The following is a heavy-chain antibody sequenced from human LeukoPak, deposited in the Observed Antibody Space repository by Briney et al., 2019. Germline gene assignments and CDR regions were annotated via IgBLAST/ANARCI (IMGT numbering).Heavy chain of an antibody. J-gene: IGHJ6*02. CDR2: IIPILGIA. CDR1: GGTFSSYA. V-gene: IGHV1-69*04. Sequence: GSSVKVSCKASGGTFSSYAISWVRQAPGQGLEWMGRIIPILGIANYAQKFQGRVTITADKSTSTAYMELSSLRSEDTAVYYCARDRMSARWYDPRDYFYYGMDVWGPGTTVTVSS. CDR3: ARDRMSARWYDPRDYFYYGMDV. D-gene: IGHD2-15*01.